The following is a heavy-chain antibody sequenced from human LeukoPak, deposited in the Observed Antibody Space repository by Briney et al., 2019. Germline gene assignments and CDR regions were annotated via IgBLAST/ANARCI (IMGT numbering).Heavy chain of an antibody. Sequence: SETLSLTCTVSGGSISGYYWSWIRQPPGKGLEWIGYIYYSGSINYNPSLKSRVTISVDTSKDQFSLKLSSVTAADTAVYYCARHTQYSYVTPASAFDIWGQGTLVTVSS. J-gene: IGHJ4*02. CDR1: GGSISGYY. V-gene: IGHV4-59*08. CDR3: ARHTQYSYVTPASAFDI. CDR2: IYYSGSI. D-gene: IGHD5-18*01.